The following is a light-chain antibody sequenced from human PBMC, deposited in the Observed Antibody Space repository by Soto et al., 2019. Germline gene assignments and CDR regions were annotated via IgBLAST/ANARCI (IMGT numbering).Light chain of an antibody. J-gene: IGKJ1*01. V-gene: IGKV1-39*01. CDR3: QHTNTTPWT. CDR1: ERSSDY. Sequence: DIQMTQSPSSLSASVGDRVTISCRASERSSDYLAWYQQKPGKAPKLLINTASSLRSGVPSRFSGSGSGTDFTLTIDSLQPEDFATYFCQHTNTTPWTFGQGTKVEIK. CDR2: TAS.